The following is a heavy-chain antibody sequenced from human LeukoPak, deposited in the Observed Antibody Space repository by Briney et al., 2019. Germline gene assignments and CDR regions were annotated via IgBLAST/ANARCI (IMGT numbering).Heavy chain of an antibody. Sequence: PSETLSLTCAVYGGSFNDSYWSWIRQSPGKGLAWLGDISHDGITNYNPSLKSRVTLSIDTSKNQFSLRLNSVTAADTAVYYCARGFLIYFYDYSDYYFSQSPDAFDIWGQGTMVTVSS. J-gene: IGHJ3*02. CDR1: GGSFNDSY. V-gene: IGHV4-34*01. D-gene: IGHD3-22*01. CDR3: ARGFLIYFYDYSDYYFSQSPDAFDI. CDR2: ISHDGIT.